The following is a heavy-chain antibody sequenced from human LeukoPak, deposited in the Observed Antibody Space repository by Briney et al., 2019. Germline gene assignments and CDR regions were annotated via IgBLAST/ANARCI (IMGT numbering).Heavy chain of an antibody. D-gene: IGHD3-22*01. CDR1: GFPINSHSF. CDR2: IYYSGST. V-gene: IGHV4-38-2*02. Sequence: SETLCLTCSVSGFPINSHSFWGWVRQSPGRGLEWIGSIYYSGSTYYNPSLKSRITVSIDTSKSQFSLRLTSVTAADTAIYYCAQVSMIGDLKHCCFDYWGHETLVTVSS. J-gene: IGHJ4*01. CDR3: AQVSMIGDLKHCCFDY.